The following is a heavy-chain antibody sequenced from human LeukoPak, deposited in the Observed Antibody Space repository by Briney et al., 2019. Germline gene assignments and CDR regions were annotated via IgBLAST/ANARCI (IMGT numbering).Heavy chain of an antibody. CDR1: GGSFSGYY. CDR2: INHSGST. V-gene: IGHV4-34*01. CDR3: ASEREGYYGSGSYYNVFTPLDY. D-gene: IGHD3-10*01. Sequence: PSETLSLTCAVYGGSFSGYYWSWIRQPPGKGLEWIGEINHSGSTNYNPSLKSRVTISVDTSKNQFSLKLSSVTAADTAVYYCASEREGYYGSGSYYNVFTPLDYWGQGTLVTVSS. J-gene: IGHJ4*02.